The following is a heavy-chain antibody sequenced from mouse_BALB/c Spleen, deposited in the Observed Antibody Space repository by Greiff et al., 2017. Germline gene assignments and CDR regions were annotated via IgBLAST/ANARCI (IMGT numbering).Heavy chain of an antibody. Sequence: EVKLMESGGGLVQPGGSLKLSCAASGFTFSSYTMSWVRQTPEKRLEWVAYISNGGGSTYYPDTVKGRFTISRDNAKNTLYLQMSSLKSEDTAMYYCARQGPLYYGSSYDAMDYWGQGTSVTVSA. J-gene: IGHJ4*01. V-gene: IGHV5-12-2*01. CDR1: GFTFSSYT. CDR3: ARQGPLYYGSSYDAMDY. CDR2: ISNGGGST. D-gene: IGHD1-1*01.